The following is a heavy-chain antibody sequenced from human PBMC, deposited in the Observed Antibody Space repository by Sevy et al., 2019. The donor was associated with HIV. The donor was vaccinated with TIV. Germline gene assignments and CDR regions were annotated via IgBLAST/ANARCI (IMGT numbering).Heavy chain of an antibody. J-gene: IGHJ4*02. CDR2: MSYDGSYK. V-gene: IGHV3-30*03. CDR3: ARDSGYSINWYPAY. CDR1: GFTFSSHG. D-gene: IGHD6-13*01. Sequence: GGSLRLSCAASGFTFSSHGMHWVRQAPGKGLEWVAVMSYDGSYKSYGDSVKGRFTISRDDSKNTLYLQMNSLIPEDTAMYYCARDSGYSINWYPAYWGQGTLVTVSS.